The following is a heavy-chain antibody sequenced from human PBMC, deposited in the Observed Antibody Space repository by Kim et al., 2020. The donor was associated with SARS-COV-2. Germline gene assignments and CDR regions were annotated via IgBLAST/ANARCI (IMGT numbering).Heavy chain of an antibody. CDR2: INTNTGNP. J-gene: IGHJ6*02. CDR1: GYTFTSYA. V-gene: IGHV7-4-1*02. CDR3: ARDEVVVVVAATPLPNYGMDV. D-gene: IGHD2-15*01. Sequence: ASVKVSCKASGYTFTSYAMNWVRQAPGQGLEWMGWINTNTGNPTYAQGFTGRFVFSLDTSVSTAYLQISSLKAEDTAVYYCARDEVVVVVAATPLPNYGMDVWGQGTTVTVSS.